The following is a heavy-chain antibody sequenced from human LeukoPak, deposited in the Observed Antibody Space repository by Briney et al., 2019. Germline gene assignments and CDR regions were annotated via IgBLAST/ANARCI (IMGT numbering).Heavy chain of an antibody. Sequence: GGSLRLSCTGSGFTFGNYAMNWVRQAPGKGLEWVSSINPSGSYIYYADSLQGRFTISRDNAKNSLYLQMNSLRAADTAVYYCASQQGNDYWGQGTLVTVSS. CDR2: INPSGSYI. D-gene: IGHD7-27*01. CDR3: ASQQGNDY. V-gene: IGHV3-21*01. J-gene: IGHJ4*02. CDR1: GFTFGNYA.